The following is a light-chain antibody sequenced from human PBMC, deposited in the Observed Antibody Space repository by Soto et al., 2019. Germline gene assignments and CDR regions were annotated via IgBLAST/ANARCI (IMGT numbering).Light chain of an antibody. CDR1: QGISSW. Sequence: DIQMTQSPSSVSASVGDRVTISCRASQGISSWLAWYQQKPGKAPSLLIYSASTLYSGVPSRFSGSGSGTDFTLTINSLQPEDFATYYCQQLNSYPSITFGPGTTVDVK. J-gene: IGKJ3*01. V-gene: IGKV1-12*02. CDR2: SAS. CDR3: QQLNSYPSIT.